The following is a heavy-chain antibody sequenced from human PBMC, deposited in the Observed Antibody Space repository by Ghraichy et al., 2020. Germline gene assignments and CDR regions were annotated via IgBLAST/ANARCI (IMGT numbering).Heavy chain of an antibody. Sequence: SQTLSLTCTVSGGSISSSSYYWGWIRQPPGKGLEWIGSIYYSGSTYYNPFLKSRVTISVDTSKNQFSLKLSSVTAADTAVYYCARHTTVTTGDYYYYMDVWGKGTTVTVSS. CDR3: ARHTTVTTGDYYYYMDV. D-gene: IGHD4-17*01. V-gene: IGHV4-39*01. J-gene: IGHJ6*03. CDR1: GGSISSSSYY. CDR2: IYYSGST.